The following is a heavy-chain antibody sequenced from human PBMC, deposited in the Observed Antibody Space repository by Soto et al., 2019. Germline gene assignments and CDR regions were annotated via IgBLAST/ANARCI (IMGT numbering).Heavy chain of an antibody. CDR1: GVSITSTSC. V-gene: IGHV4-4*02. Sequence: PWETLSLTCAVSGVSITSTSCWSGVRQSPGKGLEWIGEIHHGGTTTYNPSLQTRVTITRDMSTSTAYMELNSLRSEDTAVYYCAAGPSVVTPFDYWGQGALVTVSS. CDR3: AAGPSVVTPFDY. CDR2: IHHGGTT. J-gene: IGHJ4*02. D-gene: IGHD3-22*01.